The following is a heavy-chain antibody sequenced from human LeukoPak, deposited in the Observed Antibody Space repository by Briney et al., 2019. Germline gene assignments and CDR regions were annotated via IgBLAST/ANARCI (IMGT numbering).Heavy chain of an antibody. CDR1: GFTFSSYG. D-gene: IGHD1-26*01. CDR3: ARESTVGPIQTDALDI. V-gene: IGHV3-30*02. Sequence: PGGSLRLSCAASGFTFSSYGIHWVRQAPGKGLEWVAFIRYDGSNKYYADSVKGRFTISRENSKNTLYLQMNSPGAEDTAVYYCARESTVGPIQTDALDIWGQGTMVTVSS. J-gene: IGHJ3*02. CDR2: IRYDGSNK.